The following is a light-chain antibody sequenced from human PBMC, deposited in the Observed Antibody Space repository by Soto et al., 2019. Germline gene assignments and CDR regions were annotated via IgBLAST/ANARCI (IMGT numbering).Light chain of an antibody. CDR3: QQRSNWSIT. CDR1: QTISSW. J-gene: IGKJ3*01. CDR2: KAS. V-gene: IGKV1-5*03. Sequence: DIQMTQSPSTLSGSVGDRVTITCRASQTISSWLAWYQQKPGKAPKLLIYKASTLKSGVPSRFSGSGSGTDFTLTISSLEPEDFAVYYCQQRSNWSITFGPGTKVDIK.